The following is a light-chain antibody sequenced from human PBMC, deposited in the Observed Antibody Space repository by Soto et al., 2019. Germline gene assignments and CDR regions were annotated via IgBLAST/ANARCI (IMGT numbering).Light chain of an antibody. CDR1: QTLLHSNGYNY. J-gene: IGKJ5*01. V-gene: IGKV2-28*01. CDR3: MQALQTPPA. CDR2: LGS. Sequence: DIVMTQSPLSLPVTPGEPASISCRSSQTLLHSNGYNYLDWYLLKPGQSPQLLIYLGSNRASGVPDRFSGGGSGTDFTLKISRVEAEDVGVYYCMQALQTPPAFGQGTRLEIK.